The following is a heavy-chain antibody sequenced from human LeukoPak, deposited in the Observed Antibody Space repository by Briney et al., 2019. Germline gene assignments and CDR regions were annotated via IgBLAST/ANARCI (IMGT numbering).Heavy chain of an antibody. CDR2: IYYSGST. J-gene: IGHJ2*01. D-gene: IGHD3-10*01. CDR1: GGSISSYY. CDR3: AREALQGIGEGWYFDL. Sequence: PSETLSLTCTVSGGSISSYYWSWIRQPPGKGLEWIGYIYYSGSTNYNPSLKSRVTISVDTSKNQFSLNLSSVTAADTAVYYCAREALQGIGEGWYFDLWGRGTLVTVSS. V-gene: IGHV4-59*01.